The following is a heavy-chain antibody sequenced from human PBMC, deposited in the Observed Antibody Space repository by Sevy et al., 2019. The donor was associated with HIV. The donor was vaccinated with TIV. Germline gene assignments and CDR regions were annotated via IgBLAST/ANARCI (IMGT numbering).Heavy chain of an antibody. CDR1: GYTFTDYY. Sequence: ASVKVSCKASGYTFTDYYIHWVRQAPGQGLEWMGWINPKSGGTNYAQKFHGRVTMNRDTSISTAYMELSRLRSDDTAVYYCARGVEPAGIDPYYYGVDVWGPGATVTVSS. J-gene: IGHJ6*02. D-gene: IGHD2-2*02. CDR3: ARGVEPAGIDPYYYGVDV. CDR2: INPKSGGT. V-gene: IGHV1-2*02.